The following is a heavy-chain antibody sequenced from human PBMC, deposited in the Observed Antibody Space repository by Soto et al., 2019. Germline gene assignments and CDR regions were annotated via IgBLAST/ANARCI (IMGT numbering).Heavy chain of an antibody. D-gene: IGHD4-17*01. CDR2: IWYDGSNK. Sequence: QVQLVESGGGVVQPGRSLRLSCAASGFTFSSYGMHWVRQAPGKGLKWVAVIWYDGSNKYYADSVKGRFTISRDNSKNTLYLQMNSLRAEDTAVYYCAREGAGDYERDNDYYYGMDVWGQGTTVTVSS. V-gene: IGHV3-33*01. J-gene: IGHJ6*02. CDR3: AREGAGDYERDNDYYYGMDV. CDR1: GFTFSSYG.